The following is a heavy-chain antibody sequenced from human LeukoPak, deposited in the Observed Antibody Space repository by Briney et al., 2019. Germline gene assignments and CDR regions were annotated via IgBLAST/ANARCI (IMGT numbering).Heavy chain of an antibody. D-gene: IGHD3-10*01. Sequence: GGSLRLSCAASGFTFSTYNMVWVRQAPGMGLEWVASVSSRSSAIYYSDSVKGRFTISRDNSKNTLYLQMNSLRAEDTAVYYCARDQGSYGSGPPDYWGQGTLVTVSS. J-gene: IGHJ4*02. CDR3: ARDQGSYGSGPPDY. CDR1: GFTFSTYN. CDR2: VSSRSSAI. V-gene: IGHV3-48*01.